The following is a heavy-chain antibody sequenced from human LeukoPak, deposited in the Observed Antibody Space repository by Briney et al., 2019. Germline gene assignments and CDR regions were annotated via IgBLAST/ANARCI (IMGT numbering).Heavy chain of an antibody. CDR1: GFTFSGYA. CDR2: ISYDGSND. V-gene: IGHV3-30-3*01. CDR3: ATNGPGIAVAGYVDY. J-gene: IGHJ4*02. D-gene: IGHD6-19*01. Sequence: GGSLRLSCAASGFTFSGYAMHWVRQTPGKGLEWVAVISYDGSNDYYADSVKGRFTISRDNSKNTLYLQMNSLRAEDTAVYYCATNGPGIAVAGYVDYWGQGTLVTVSS.